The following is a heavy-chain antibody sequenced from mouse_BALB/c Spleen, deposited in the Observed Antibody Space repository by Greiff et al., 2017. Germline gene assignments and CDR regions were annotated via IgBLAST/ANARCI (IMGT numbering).Heavy chain of an antibody. CDR1: GFSLTSYG. CDR3: AREIPSEAD. D-gene: IGHD5-1-1*01. V-gene: IGHV2-9*02. CDR2: IWAGGST. J-gene: IGHJ3*01. Sequence: VNVVESGPGLVAPSQSLSITCTVSGFSLTSYGVHWVRQPPGKGLVWLGVIWAGGSTNYNSALMSRLSISKDNSKSQVILKMNSLHTDDTAMYYCAREIPSEADWGEGTLVTVSA.